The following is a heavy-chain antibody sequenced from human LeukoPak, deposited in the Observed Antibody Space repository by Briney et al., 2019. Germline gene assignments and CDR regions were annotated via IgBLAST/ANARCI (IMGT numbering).Heavy chain of an antibody. CDR2: IVPIFGIA. J-gene: IGHJ4*02. D-gene: IGHD4-17*01. Sequence: SVKVSCKASGGTFSSYAISWVRQAPGQGLEWMGRIVPIFGIANYAQKFQGRVTITADKSTSTAYMELSSLRSEDTAVYYCARDFDYGDYGGYFDYWGQGTLVTVSS. CDR1: GGTFSSYA. V-gene: IGHV1-69*04. CDR3: ARDFDYGDYGGYFDY.